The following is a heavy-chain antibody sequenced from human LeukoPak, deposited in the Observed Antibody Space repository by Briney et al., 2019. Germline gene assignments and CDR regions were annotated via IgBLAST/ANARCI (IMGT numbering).Heavy chain of an antibody. J-gene: IGHJ4*02. D-gene: IGHD3-3*01. CDR2: IYYSGST. CDR3: ARKFLECSLCFDY. CDR1: GGSISSSSYY. Sequence: HPSETLSLTCTVSGGSISSSSYYWGWIRQPPGKGLEWIGSIYYSGSTYYNPSLKSRVTISVDTSKNQFSLKLSSVTAADTAVYYCARKFLECSLCFDYWGQGTLVTVSS. V-gene: IGHV4-39*01.